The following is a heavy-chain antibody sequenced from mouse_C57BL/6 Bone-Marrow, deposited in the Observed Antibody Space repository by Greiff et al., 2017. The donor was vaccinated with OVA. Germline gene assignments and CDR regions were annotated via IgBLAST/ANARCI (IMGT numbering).Heavy chain of an antibody. V-gene: IGHV5-9-1*02. J-gene: IGHJ4*01. CDR3: TRESFYYYGSSGGVDY. CDR2: ISSGGDYI. CDR1: GFTFSSYA. Sequence: EVKLMESGEGLVKPGGSLKLSCAASGFTFSSYAMSWVRQTPEKRLEWVAYISSGGDYIYYADTVKGRFPISRDNARNTLYLQMSSLKSEDTAMYYCTRESFYYYGSSGGVDYWGQGTSVTVSS. D-gene: IGHD1-1*01.